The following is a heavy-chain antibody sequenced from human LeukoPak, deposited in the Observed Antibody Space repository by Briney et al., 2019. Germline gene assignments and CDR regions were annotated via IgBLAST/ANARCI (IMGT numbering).Heavy chain of an antibody. V-gene: IGHV3-7*04. CDR1: GFTFSSYE. CDR3: ARDSPGYGGYSY. D-gene: IGHD5-12*01. J-gene: IGHJ4*02. Sequence: GGSLRLSCAASGFTFSSYEMNWVRQAPGKGLEWVANIKEDGSAKYYVDSMKGRFTISRDNAKNSLYLQINSLRAEDTAVYYCARDSPGYGGYSYWGQGTLVTVSS. CDR2: IKEDGSAK.